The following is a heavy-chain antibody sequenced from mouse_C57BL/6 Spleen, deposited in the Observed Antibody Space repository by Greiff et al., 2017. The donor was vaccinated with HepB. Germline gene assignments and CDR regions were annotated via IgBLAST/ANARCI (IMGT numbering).Heavy chain of an antibody. CDR2: ISSGSSTI. D-gene: IGHD1-1*01. V-gene: IGHV5-17*01. Sequence: EVKVVESGGGLVKPGGSLKLSCAASGFTFSDYGMHWVRQAPEKGLEWVAYISSGSSTIYYADTVKGRFTISRDNAKNTLFLQMTSLRSEDTAMYYCARSSRGDWYFDVWGTGTTVTVSS. J-gene: IGHJ1*03. CDR1: GFTFSDYG. CDR3: ARSSRGDWYFDV.